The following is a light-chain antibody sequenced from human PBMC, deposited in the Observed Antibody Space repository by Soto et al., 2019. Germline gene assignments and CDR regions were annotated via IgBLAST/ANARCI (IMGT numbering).Light chain of an antibody. J-gene: IGLJ2*01. CDR3: AAWDDSLNGHVV. V-gene: IGLV1-44*01. CDR2: SNN. CDR1: SSNIGSNT. Sequence: QSVLTQPPSASGTPGQRVTISCSGSSSNIGSNTVNWYQQLPGTAPKLLIYSNNQRPSGVPDRFSGSKSGTPTSASLAISGLQSEDEGDYYCAAWDDSLNGHVVFGGGTKVTVL.